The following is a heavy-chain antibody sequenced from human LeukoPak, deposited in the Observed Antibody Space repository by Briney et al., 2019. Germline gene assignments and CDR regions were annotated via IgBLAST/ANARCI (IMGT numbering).Heavy chain of an antibody. CDR1: GYTFTSYY. CDR2: INPSGGST. Sequence: GASVKVSCKASGYTFTSYYMHWVRQAPGQGLEWMGIINPSGGSTSYPQKFQGRVTMTRDTSTSTVYMELSSLRSEDTAVYYCAILHYYDSSGYQNFDYWGQGTLVTVSS. J-gene: IGHJ4*02. D-gene: IGHD3-22*01. V-gene: IGHV1-46*01. CDR3: AILHYYDSSGYQNFDY.